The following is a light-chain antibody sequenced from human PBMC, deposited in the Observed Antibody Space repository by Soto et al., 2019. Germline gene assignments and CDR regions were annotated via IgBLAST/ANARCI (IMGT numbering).Light chain of an antibody. CDR1: SSNIGSNT. J-gene: IGLJ1*01. CDR2: SNN. CDR3: AAWDDSLNGHYV. V-gene: IGLV1-44*01. Sequence: QSVLTQPPSASGTPGQWVTISCSGSSSNIGSNTVSWYQHLPGTAPKLLMFSNNQRPSGVPDRFSGSKSGTSASLAISGLQSEDEADYYCAAWDDSLNGHYVFGTGTKVTVL.